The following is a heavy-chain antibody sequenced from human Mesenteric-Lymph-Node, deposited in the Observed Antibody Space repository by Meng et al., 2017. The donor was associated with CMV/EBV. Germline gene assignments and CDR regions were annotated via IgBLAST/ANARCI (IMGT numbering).Heavy chain of an antibody. CDR3: ARNYYDSSGYHLVDY. J-gene: IGHJ4*02. Sequence: GSLRLSCTVSGYSISSGYYWGWIRQPPGKGLEWIGSIYHSGSTYYNPSLKSRVTISVDTSKNQFSLKLSSVTAADTAVYYCARNYYDSSGYHLVDYWGQGTLVTVSS. CDR1: GYSISSGYY. V-gene: IGHV4-38-2*02. CDR2: IYHSGST. D-gene: IGHD3-22*01.